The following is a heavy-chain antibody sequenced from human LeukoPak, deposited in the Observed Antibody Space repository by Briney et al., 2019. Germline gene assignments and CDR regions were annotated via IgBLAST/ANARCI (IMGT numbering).Heavy chain of an antibody. CDR2: ISGSGGST. CDR1: GFTFSSYA. Sequence: GGSLRLSCAASGFTFSSYAMSWVRQAPGKGLEWVSAISGSGGSTYYADSVTGRFTISRDNSKNTLYLQMNSLRADHTAVYYCAKAYGSGIFYGMDVWGQGTTVTVSS. J-gene: IGHJ6*02. CDR3: AKAYGSGIFYGMDV. D-gene: IGHD3-10*01. V-gene: IGHV3-23*01.